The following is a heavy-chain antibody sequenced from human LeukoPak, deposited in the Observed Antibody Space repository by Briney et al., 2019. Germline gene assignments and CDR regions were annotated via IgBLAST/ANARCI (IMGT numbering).Heavy chain of an antibody. V-gene: IGHV4-59*01. CDR1: GGSISSYY. D-gene: IGHD1-26*01. Sequence: SETLSPTCTVSGGSISSYYWSWIRQPPGKGLEWIGYIYYSGSTNYNPSLKSRVTISEDTSKDQFSLKLSSVTAADTAVYYCARDQSSWFDPWGQGTLVTVSS. CDR2: IYYSGST. J-gene: IGHJ5*02. CDR3: ARDQSSWFDP.